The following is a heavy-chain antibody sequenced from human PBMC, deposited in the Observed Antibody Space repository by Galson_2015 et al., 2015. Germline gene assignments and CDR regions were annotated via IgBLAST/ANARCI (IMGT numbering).Heavy chain of an antibody. Sequence: SLRLSCAASGFTFSSYAMSWVRQAPGKGLEWVSAISGSGGSTYYADSVKGRFTTSRDNSKNTLYLQMNSLRAEDTAVYYCAKDHSTRQGSGRVTTPFDYWGQGTLVTVSS. V-gene: IGHV3-23*01. CDR3: AKDHSTRQGSGRVTTPFDY. J-gene: IGHJ4*02. CDR1: GFTFSSYA. CDR2: ISGSGGST. D-gene: IGHD4-17*01.